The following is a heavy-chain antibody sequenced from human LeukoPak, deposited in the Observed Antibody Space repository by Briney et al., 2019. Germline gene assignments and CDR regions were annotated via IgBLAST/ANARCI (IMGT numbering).Heavy chain of an antibody. J-gene: IGHJ4*02. CDR2: ISASGGST. CDR3: AKNYDSSSWYFDY. CDR1: GLRFSNYA. Sequence: GGSLRLSCVVSGLRFSNYAMSWVRQAPGKGLGWVSTISASGGSTYYADSVKGRFTISRDNSKNTLYLQMNSLRAEDTAVYYCAKNYDSSSWYFDYWGQGTLVTVSS. V-gene: IGHV3-23*01. D-gene: IGHD6-13*01.